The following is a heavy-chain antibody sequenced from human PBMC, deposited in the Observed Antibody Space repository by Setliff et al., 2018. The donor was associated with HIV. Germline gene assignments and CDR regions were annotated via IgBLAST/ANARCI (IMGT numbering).Heavy chain of an antibody. D-gene: IGHD6-13*01. CDR3: ARDDPYSSSWYPLFDY. CDR1: GFTFSRYS. J-gene: IGHJ4*02. CDR2: ISTSNTYI. Sequence: GSLRLSCAASGFTFSRYSMSWIRQAPGKGLEWLSYISTSNTYIEYADSVKGRFTISRDNSKNTLYLQMNSLRAEDTAVYYCARDDPYSSSWYPLFDYWGQGTLVTVSS. V-gene: IGHV3-21*05.